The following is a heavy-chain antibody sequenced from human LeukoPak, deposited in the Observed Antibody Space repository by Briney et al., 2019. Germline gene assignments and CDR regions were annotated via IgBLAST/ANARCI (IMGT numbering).Heavy chain of an antibody. D-gene: IGHD5-24*01. CDR1: GGSISSSSYY. V-gene: IGHV4-39*07. J-gene: IGHJ6*03. CDR3: ARDRDGYNFGYYYYYVDV. Sequence: PSETLSLTCTVSGGSISSSSYYWGWVRQPPGKGLEWIGSMHYSGSTYYNPSLKSRVTISVDTSKNQFSLNLNSVTAADTAVYYCARDRDGYNFGYYYYYVDVWGRGTTVTVSS. CDR2: MHYSGST.